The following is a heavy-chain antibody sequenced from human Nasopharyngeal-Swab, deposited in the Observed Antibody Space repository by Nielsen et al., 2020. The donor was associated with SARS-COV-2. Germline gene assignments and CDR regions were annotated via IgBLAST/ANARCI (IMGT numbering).Heavy chain of an antibody. CDR2: IGTGGDT. CDR3: ARAPPHYDFWSGYTGGASYFDY. J-gene: IGHJ4*02. CDR1: GFTFSDYD. D-gene: IGHD3-3*01. V-gene: IGHV3-13*01. Sequence: GGSLKISFAVSGFTFSDYDMHWVRQATGKGLEWVSAIGTGGDTYYPGSVKGRFTISRENAKNSLYLQMNSLRAGDTAVYYCARAPPHYDFWSGYTGGASYFDYWGQGTLVTVSS.